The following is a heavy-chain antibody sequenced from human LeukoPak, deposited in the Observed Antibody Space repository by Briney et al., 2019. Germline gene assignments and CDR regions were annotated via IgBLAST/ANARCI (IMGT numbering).Heavy chain of an antibody. CDR3: AIWTSGNY. CDR2: MDPSGSQK. V-gene: IGHV3-7*01. J-gene: IGHJ4*02. D-gene: IGHD1-1*01. CDR1: GLHYNRFW. Sequence: GGSLRLSCAAWGLHYNRFWMHWLRQAPGKGLEWVANMDPSGSQKRYVDSVKGRFTISKDNPGTSLYLEMYSLRAEDTAIYYCAIWTSGNYWGQGTLVTVSS.